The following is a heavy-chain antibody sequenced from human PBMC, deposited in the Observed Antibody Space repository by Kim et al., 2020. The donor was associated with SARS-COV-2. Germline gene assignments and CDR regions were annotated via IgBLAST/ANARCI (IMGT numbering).Heavy chain of an antibody. V-gene: IGHV4-34*01. CDR3: ARVSCTNGVCYIGKKSFDP. CDR1: GGSFSGYY. Sequence: SETLSLTCAVYGGSFSGYYWSWIRQPPGKGLEWIGEINHSGSTNYNPSLKSRVSISVDTSKNQFSLKLSSVTAVDTAAYYCARVSCTNGVCYIGKKSFDP. J-gene: IGHJ5*02. CDR2: INHSGST. D-gene: IGHD2-8*01.